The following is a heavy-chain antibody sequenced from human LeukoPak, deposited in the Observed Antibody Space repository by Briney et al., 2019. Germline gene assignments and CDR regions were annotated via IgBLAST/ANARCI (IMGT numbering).Heavy chain of an antibody. V-gene: IGHV1-3*01. CDR1: GYTFTNYA. D-gene: IGHD3-3*01. J-gene: IGHJ4*02. CDR3: ARGLWSAHRREYYFDS. CDR2: INAGNGDT. Sequence: RASVKVSCKASGYTFTNYAVNWLRQAPGQRLEWMGWINAGNGDTKFSQNYQARVTITGDASASTAYMELSSLTSEDTAVYFCARGLWSAHRREYYFDSWGQGTLVTVSS.